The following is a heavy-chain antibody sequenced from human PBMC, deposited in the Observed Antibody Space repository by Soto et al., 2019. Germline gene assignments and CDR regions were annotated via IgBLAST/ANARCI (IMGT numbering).Heavy chain of an antibody. J-gene: IGHJ6*02. D-gene: IGHD2-2*02. CDR2: ICGSGSST. Sequence: PGGSLRLSCAASGFTFSSYAMSWVRQAPGKGLEWVSAICGSGSSTYYADSVKGWTTTSRDNTNKTLYLLMNRLTADDTAVYYCAKDRIFDTSRGMDVWGQGTTVTVSS. CDR3: AKDRIFDTSRGMDV. CDR1: GFTFSSYA. V-gene: IGHV3-23*01.